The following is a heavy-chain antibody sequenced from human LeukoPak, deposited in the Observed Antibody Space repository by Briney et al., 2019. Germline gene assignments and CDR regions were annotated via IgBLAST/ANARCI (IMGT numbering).Heavy chain of an antibody. V-gene: IGHV1-58*01. CDR3: AADHPSTGSSSWYGPLDYYYYGMDV. Sequence: GASVKVSCKASGFAFTISAVQWVRQARGQRLEWIGWIVVGSGNTNYAQKFQERVTITRDMSTRTAYMELSSLRSEDTAVSYCAADHPSTGSSSWYGPLDYYYYGMDVWGQGTTVTVSS. D-gene: IGHD6-13*01. J-gene: IGHJ6*02. CDR1: GFAFTISA. CDR2: IVVGSGNT.